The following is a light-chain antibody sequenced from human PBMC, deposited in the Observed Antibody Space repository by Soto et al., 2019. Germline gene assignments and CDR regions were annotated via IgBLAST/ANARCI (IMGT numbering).Light chain of an antibody. Sequence: QSALTQPASVSGSPGQSITISCTGTSSNVGSYKLVSWYQQHPGKAPKLMIFEVNKRPSGVSNRFSGSKSGNTASLTISGLKVEDEADYYCCSSGGSPTSVFGTGTRSPS. CDR2: EVN. CDR1: SSNVGSYKL. V-gene: IGLV2-23*02. J-gene: IGLJ1*01. CDR3: CSSGGSPTSV.